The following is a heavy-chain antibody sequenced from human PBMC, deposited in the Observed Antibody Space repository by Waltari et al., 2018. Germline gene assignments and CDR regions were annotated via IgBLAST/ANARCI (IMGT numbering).Heavy chain of an antibody. CDR2: IIPIFGTA. Sequence: QVQLVQSGAEVKKPGSSVKVSCKASGGTFSRYAISWVRQAPGQGLEWMGGIIPIFGTANYAQNCQGRVTITADESTSTAYMELSSLRSEDTAVYYCARGGTPSAIRYYGMDVWGQGTTVTVSS. CDR3: ARGGTPSAIRYYGMDV. V-gene: IGHV1-69*01. J-gene: IGHJ6*02. D-gene: IGHD2-21*01. CDR1: GGTFSRYA.